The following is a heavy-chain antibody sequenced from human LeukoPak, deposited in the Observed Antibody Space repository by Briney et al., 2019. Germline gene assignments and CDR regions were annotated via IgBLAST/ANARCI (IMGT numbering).Heavy chain of an antibody. J-gene: IGHJ3*02. CDR1: GFTFSSYA. D-gene: IGHD3-3*01. CDR2: ISGSGGST. Sequence: GGSLRLSCAASGFTFSSYAMSWVRQAPGKGLEWVSAISGSGGSTYYADSVKGRFTISRDNSKNTLYLQMNSLRAEDTAVYYCAKAGMYYDFWSGYYSPTDAFDIWGQGTMVTVSS. CDR3: AKAGMYYDFWSGYYSPTDAFDI. V-gene: IGHV3-23*01.